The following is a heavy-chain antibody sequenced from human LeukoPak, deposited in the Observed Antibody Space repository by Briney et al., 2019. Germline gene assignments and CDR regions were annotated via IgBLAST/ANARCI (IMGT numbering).Heavy chain of an antibody. V-gene: IGHV4-59*01. CDR2: IYYSGST. CDR1: GVSISSYY. Sequence: SETLSLTCTVSGVSISSYYWGWLRQPTGKGQEWIGYIYYSGSTNYNPSLKSRVTISVDTSKNQFSLKLISVTAADTAVYYCARELYYYDSSGYYAFDIWGQGTMVTVSS. J-gene: IGHJ3*02. CDR3: ARELYYYDSSGYYAFDI. D-gene: IGHD3-22*01.